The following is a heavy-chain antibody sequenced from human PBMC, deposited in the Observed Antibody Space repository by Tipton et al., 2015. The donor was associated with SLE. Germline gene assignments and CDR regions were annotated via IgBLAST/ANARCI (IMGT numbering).Heavy chain of an antibody. CDR1: GFTFSSYG. V-gene: IGHV3-23*01. CDR3: AGETDYDFWSGYYSGMGIDP. D-gene: IGHD3-3*01. J-gene: IGHJ5*02. CDR2: ISGSGGST. Sequence: SLRLSCAASGFTFSSYGMHWVRQAPGKGLEWVSAISGSGGSTYYADSVKGRFTISRDNSKNTLYLQMNSLRAEDTAVYYCAGETDYDFWSGYYSGMGIDPWGQGSLVPVS.